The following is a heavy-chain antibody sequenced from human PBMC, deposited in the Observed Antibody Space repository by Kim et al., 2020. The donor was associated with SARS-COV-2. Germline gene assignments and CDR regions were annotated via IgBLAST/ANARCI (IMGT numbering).Heavy chain of an antibody. CDR3: ATNSWYRFDY. D-gene: IGHD6-13*01. CDR1: GGSISNNW. CDR2: IHHDGST. Sequence: SETLSLTCAVSGGSISNNWWSWVRQPPGKGLEWIGEIHHDGSTNYNPSLKSRVSISVDMSKNQFSLNLSSVTAADTAVYYCATNSWYRFDYWGQGTLVLVSS. J-gene: IGHJ4*02. V-gene: IGHV4-4*02.